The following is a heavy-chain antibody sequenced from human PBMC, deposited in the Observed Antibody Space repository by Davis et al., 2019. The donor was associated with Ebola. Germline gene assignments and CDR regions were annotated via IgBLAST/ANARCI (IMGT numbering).Heavy chain of an antibody. D-gene: IGHD3-16*01. V-gene: IGHV4-59*02. CDR3: ARDDLGFDY. CDR1: GGSVSDHY. CDR2: IYYTGNT. J-gene: IGHJ4*02. Sequence: SETLSLTCSISGGSVSDHYWSWIRQSPGKGLEWIGYIYYTGNTDYNPSLKSRVTISIDTSKNQFSLNLSSVTTADTAVYYCARDDLGFDYWGQGTLVTVSS.